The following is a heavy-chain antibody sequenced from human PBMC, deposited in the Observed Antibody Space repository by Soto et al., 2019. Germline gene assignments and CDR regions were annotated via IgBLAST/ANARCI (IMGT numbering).Heavy chain of an antibody. Sequence: LCGGSISSGGYYWSWIRQPPGKGLEWIGYIYYSGSTYYNPSLKSRVTISVDTSKNQFSLKLSSVTAADTAVYYCARGAGVTSSSGGWFDPWGQGTLVTVSS. J-gene: IGHJ5*02. CDR2: IYYSGST. CDR3: ARGAGVTSSSGGWFDP. V-gene: IGHV4-31*02. CDR1: GGSISSGGYY. D-gene: IGHD6-6*01.